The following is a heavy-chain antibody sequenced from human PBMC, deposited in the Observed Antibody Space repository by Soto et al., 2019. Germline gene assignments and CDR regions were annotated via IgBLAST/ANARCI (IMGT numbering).Heavy chain of an antibody. CDR1: GYTFTSYG. Sequence: QVQLVQSGAEVKKPGASVKVSCKASGYTFTSYGSSWVRQAPGQGLEWMGWISAYNGNTNYAQKLQGRVTMTTDTSTSTAYMELRSLRSDDTAVYYCVRDVISEYYDFWSGYSPAFDYWGQGTLVTVSS. V-gene: IGHV1-18*01. CDR3: VRDVISEYYDFWSGYSPAFDY. J-gene: IGHJ4*02. CDR2: ISAYNGNT. D-gene: IGHD3-3*01.